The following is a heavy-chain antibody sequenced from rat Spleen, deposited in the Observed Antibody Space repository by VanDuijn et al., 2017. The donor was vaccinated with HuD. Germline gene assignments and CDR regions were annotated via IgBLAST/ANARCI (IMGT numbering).Heavy chain of an antibody. D-gene: IGHD1-10*01. Sequence: EVQLVESGGGLVQPGRSMNLSCAVSGFTFSNYYMAWVRQAPTKGLEWVASISTGGGNTYYRDSVKGRFTISRDNTKSTLYLQMDSLRSEDTATYYCARQVTALDYWGQGVMATVSS. V-gene: IGHV5-25*01. CDR2: ISTGGGNT. CDR3: ARQVTALDY. CDR1: GFTFSNYY. J-gene: IGHJ2*01.